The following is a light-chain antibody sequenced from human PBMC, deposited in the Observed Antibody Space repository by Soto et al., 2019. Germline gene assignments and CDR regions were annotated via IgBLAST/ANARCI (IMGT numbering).Light chain of an antibody. CDR2: DIN. V-gene: IGLV2-14*01. Sequence: QSALTQPASVSGSPGQSVTISCTGTSSDVGSYNYVSWYQQHPGKAPKLIIYDINNRPSGVSNRFFGSKSGNTASLTISGLQAEDEADYYCCSYTTINTHMVLGGGTKLTVL. J-gene: IGLJ2*01. CDR1: SSDVGSYNY. CDR3: CSYTTINTHMV.